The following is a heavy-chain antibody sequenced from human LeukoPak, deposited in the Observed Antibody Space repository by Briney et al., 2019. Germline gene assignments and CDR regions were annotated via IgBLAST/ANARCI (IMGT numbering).Heavy chain of an antibody. CDR3: AKDRGYSYGPSRFDY. Sequence: GSLRLSCAASGFTFSSYAMSWVRQAPGKGLEWVSAISGSGGSTYYADSVKGRFTISRDNSKNTLYLQMNSLRAEDTAVYYCAKDRGYSYGPSRFDYWGQGTLVTVSS. V-gene: IGHV3-23*01. D-gene: IGHD5-18*01. J-gene: IGHJ4*02. CDR1: GFTFSSYA. CDR2: ISGSGGST.